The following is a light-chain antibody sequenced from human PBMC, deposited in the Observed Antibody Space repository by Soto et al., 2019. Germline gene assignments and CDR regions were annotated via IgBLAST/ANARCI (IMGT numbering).Light chain of an antibody. CDR1: RSNIGAGYD. Sequence: QSVLTQPPSVSGAPGQRVTISCTGSRSNIGAGYDVHWYQQLPGTSPKLLIYGNNNRPSGVPDRFSGSKSGTSASLAITGLQAEDEAAYYCQSYDSNLSGALFGGGTKVTVL. J-gene: IGLJ2*01. V-gene: IGLV1-40*01. CDR2: GNN. CDR3: QSYDSNLSGAL.